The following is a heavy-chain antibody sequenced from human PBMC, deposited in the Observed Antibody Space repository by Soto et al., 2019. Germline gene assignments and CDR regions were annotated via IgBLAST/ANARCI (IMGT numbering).Heavy chain of an antibody. CDR1: AFTFSSYW. J-gene: IGHJ4*02. D-gene: IGHD3-10*01. CDR3: ATHYYGSGSDRY. V-gene: IGHV3-7*05. Sequence: EVQLVESGGGLVQPGGSLRLSCAASAFTFSSYWMSWVRQAPGRGLEWVANIKQDGSEKYYVDSVKGRFTISRDNAKNSLYLQMNSLRAEDTAVYYCATHYYGSGSDRYWGQGTLVTVSS. CDR2: IKQDGSEK.